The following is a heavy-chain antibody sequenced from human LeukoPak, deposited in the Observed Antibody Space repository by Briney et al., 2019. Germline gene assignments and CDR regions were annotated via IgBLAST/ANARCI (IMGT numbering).Heavy chain of an antibody. V-gene: IGHV3-74*01. CDR2: INSHGSST. J-gene: IGHJ4*02. CDR3: AKVLGDYHDY. D-gene: IGHD4-17*01. CDR1: GFTFDDYA. Sequence: GGSLRLSCAASGFTFDDYAMHWVRQAPGQGLVWVSRINSHGSSTNYAGSVKGRFTISRDNSKNTLYLQMNSLRAEDTAVYYCAKVLGDYHDYWGQGTLVAVSS.